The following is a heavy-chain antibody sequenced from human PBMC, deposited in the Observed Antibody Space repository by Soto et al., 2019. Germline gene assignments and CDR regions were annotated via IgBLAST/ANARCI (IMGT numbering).Heavy chain of an antibody. D-gene: IGHD3-16*01. CDR2: INPYNGNT. CDR3: ARDWFGIDY. CDR1: GYTFTSYG. V-gene: IGHV1-18*01. Sequence: QVQLVQSGAEVKKPGASVKVSCKASGYTFTSYGISWVRQAPGQGLEWMGWINPYNGNTNYAQKLQGRVTMTTDTPTNTAYMELRSLRSDVTAVYYCARDWFGIDYWGKGTLVIVSS. J-gene: IGHJ4*02.